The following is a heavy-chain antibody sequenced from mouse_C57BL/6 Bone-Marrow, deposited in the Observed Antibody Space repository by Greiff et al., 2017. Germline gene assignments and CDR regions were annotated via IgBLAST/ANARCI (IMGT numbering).Heavy chain of an antibody. CDR3: ARYYGYEEPFAY. Sequence: VHVKQSGPELVKPGASVKMSCKASGYTFTDYNMHWVKQSHGKSLEWIGYINPNNGGTSYNQKFKGKATLTVNKSSSTAYMELRSLTSEDSAVYYCARYYGYEEPFAYWGQGTLVTVSA. V-gene: IGHV1-22*01. CDR1: GYTFTDYN. D-gene: IGHD2-2*01. J-gene: IGHJ3*01. CDR2: INPNNGGT.